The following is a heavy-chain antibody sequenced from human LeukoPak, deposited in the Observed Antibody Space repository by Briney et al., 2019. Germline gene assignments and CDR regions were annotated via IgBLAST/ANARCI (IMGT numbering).Heavy chain of an antibody. Sequence: SETLSLTCNVSGGSISSYYWSWIRQPPGKGLEWIGYIYYSGSTNYNPSLKSRVTISVDTSKNQFSLKLSSVTAADTAVYYCARVTGYRIEDYFDYWGQGTLVTVSS. CDR2: IYYSGST. CDR1: GGSISSYY. D-gene: IGHD6-13*01. CDR3: ARVTGYRIEDYFDY. V-gene: IGHV4-59*01. J-gene: IGHJ4*02.